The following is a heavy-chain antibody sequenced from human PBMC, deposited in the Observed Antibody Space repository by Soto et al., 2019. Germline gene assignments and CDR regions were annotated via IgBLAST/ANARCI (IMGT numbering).Heavy chain of an antibody. J-gene: IGHJ4*02. CDR1: GGTFSSYA. CDR2: IIPIFGTA. D-gene: IGHD3-9*01. Sequence: SVKVSCKASGGTFSSYAISWVRQAPGQGLEWMGGIIPIFGTANYAQKFQGRVTITADESTSTAYMELSSLRSEDTAVYYCARDKHDILTGYLKNFDYWGQGTLVTVYS. V-gene: IGHV1-69*13. CDR3: ARDKHDILTGYLKNFDY.